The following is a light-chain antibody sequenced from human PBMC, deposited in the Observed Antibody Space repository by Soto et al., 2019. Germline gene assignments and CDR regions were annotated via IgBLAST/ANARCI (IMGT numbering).Light chain of an antibody. CDR2: DAT. CDR1: QSVGIY. Sequence: VLTQSPVTLSLSPGETATLFCKASQSVGIYLGWFQQKPGQAPRDLIYDATNRAGGVPDRFSGSGSGTAFTLTISSLEAEDSAVYYCQQRDIWPPLTFGGGTKLEIK. CDR3: QQRDIWPPLT. V-gene: IGKV3-11*01. J-gene: IGKJ4*01.